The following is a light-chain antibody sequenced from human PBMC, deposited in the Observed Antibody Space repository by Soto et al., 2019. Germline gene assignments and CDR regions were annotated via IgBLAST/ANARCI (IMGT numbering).Light chain of an antibody. Sequence: EIVMTKSPATLSVYPGERVALSCRAIETVSSNLAWYQQKPGQAPRLLIYGASTRATGIPARFSGSGSGTEFTLTISSLQSEDFAVYYCQQYNNWLPEIPFCPVTRLEIK. CDR3: QQYNNWLPEIP. CDR1: ETVSSN. CDR2: GAS. V-gene: IGKV3-15*01. J-gene: IGKJ5*01.